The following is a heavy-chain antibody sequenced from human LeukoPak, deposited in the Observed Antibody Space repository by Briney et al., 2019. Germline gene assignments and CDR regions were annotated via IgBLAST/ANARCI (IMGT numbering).Heavy chain of an antibody. CDR3: ARDQYDTWSRRGNFDS. V-gene: IGHV3-7*03. Sequence: AGSLRLSCVASGFTFGKYWMSWVRQAPGKGLEWVANIKLDGSEKNYVDSVKGRFTISRDNTKNSLYLQMNSLRAEDTAVFYCARDQYDTWSRRGNFDSWGQGTLVIVSS. D-gene: IGHD3-3*01. J-gene: IGHJ4*02. CDR2: IKLDGSEK. CDR1: GFTFGKYW.